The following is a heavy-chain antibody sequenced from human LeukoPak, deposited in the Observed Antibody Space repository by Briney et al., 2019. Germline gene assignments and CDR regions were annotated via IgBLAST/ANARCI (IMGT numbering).Heavy chain of an antibody. D-gene: IGHD4-11*01. Sequence: PGGSLRLSCAASGFTFSSYGMHWVRQAPGKGLVWVSQVNTDGSSTNYADSVKGRFTISRDNAKNTLYLQMNSPRAEDTAVYYCARGLQGIDYWGQGTLVTVSS. CDR3: ARGLQGIDY. J-gene: IGHJ4*02. CDR2: VNTDGSST. V-gene: IGHV3-74*01. CDR1: GFTFSSYG.